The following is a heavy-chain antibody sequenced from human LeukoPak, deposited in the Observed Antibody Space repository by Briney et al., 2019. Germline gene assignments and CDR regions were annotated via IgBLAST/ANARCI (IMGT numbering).Heavy chain of an antibody. CDR3: ARGRYYYYYMDV. Sequence: ASVKVSRKASGYTFTSYDINWVRQATGQGLEWMGWMNPNSGNTGYAQKFQGRVTMTRNTSISTAYMELSSLRSEDTAVYYCARGRYYYYYMDVWGKGTTVTVSS. J-gene: IGHJ6*03. V-gene: IGHV1-8*01. CDR1: GYTFTSYD. CDR2: MNPNSGNT.